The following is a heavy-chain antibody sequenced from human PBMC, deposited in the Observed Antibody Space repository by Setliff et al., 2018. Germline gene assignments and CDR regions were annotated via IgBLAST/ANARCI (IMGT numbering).Heavy chain of an antibody. V-gene: IGHV4-39*07. CDR3: ARSSSGSPHYYYAMDG. Sequence: SETLSLTCSASGDSISTSSYYWGWIRQPPGKGLEWIGSIYYRGCTYHNPSLKSRVTVSVDTSKNQFSLKLSSVTAADTAVYYCARSSSGSPHYYYAMDGWGQGTTVTVSS. CDR1: GDSISTSSYY. D-gene: IGHD3-10*01. J-gene: IGHJ6*02. CDR2: IYYRGCT.